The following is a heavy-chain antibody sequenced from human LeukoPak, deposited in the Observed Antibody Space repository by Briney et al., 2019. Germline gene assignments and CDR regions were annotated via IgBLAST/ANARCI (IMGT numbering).Heavy chain of an antibody. CDR2: IIPIFGTA. Sequence: SVKVSCKASGGTFSSYAISWVRQAPGQGLEWMGGIIPIFGTANYAQKFQGRVMITADESTSTAYMELSSLRSEDTAVYYCARGISDIVVVPAARYFDYWGQGTLVTVSS. D-gene: IGHD2-2*01. CDR3: ARGISDIVVVPAARYFDY. V-gene: IGHV1-69*01. J-gene: IGHJ4*02. CDR1: GGTFSSYA.